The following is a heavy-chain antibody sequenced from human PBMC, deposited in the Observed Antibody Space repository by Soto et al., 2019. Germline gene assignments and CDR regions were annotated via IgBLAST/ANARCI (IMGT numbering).Heavy chain of an antibody. CDR2: INPNSGGT. CDR3: AREDIVVVVAATRRSDYYGMDV. V-gene: IGHV1-2*04. J-gene: IGHJ6*02. CDR1: GYTFTGYY. Sequence: GASVKVSCKASGYTFTGYYMHWVRQAPGQGLEWMGWINPNSGGTNYAQKFQGWVTMTRDTSISTAYMELSRLRSDDTAVYYCAREDIVVVVAATRRSDYYGMDVWGQGTTVTVSS. D-gene: IGHD2-15*01.